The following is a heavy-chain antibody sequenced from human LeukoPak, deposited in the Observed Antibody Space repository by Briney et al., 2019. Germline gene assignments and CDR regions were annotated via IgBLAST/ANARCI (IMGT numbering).Heavy chain of an antibody. CDR2: INPNSGGT. V-gene: IGHV1-2*02. J-gene: IGHJ5*02. D-gene: IGHD1-26*01. Sequence: ASVKVSCKASGYTFTDYYIHWVRQAPGQGLEWMGWINPNSGGTNYAQKFQGRVTMTRDTSIRTAYMELRSLRSDDTAVYYCARNSLVAATNWFDPWGQGTLVIVSS. CDR1: GYTFTDYY. CDR3: ARNSLVAATNWFDP.